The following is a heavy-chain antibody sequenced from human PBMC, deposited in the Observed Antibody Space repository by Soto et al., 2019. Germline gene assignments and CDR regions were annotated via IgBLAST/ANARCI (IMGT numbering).Heavy chain of an antibody. Sequence: EVQLVESGGGLVKPGGSLRLSCAASGFTFSSYSMNWVRQAPGKGLEWVSSISSSSSYIYYADSVKGRFTISRDNAKNSLYLQMNSLRAEDTAVYYCARDPGTICGVVMMGDYWGQGTLVTVSS. D-gene: IGHD3-3*01. CDR2: ISSSSSYI. CDR3: ARDPGTICGVVMMGDY. J-gene: IGHJ4*02. CDR1: GFTFSSYS. V-gene: IGHV3-21*01.